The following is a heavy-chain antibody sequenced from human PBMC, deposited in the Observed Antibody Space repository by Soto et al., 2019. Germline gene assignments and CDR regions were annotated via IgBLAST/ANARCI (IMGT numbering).Heavy chain of an antibody. V-gene: IGHV2-5*02. CDR3: AQRVLRSVFGLVKRTAIYFDF. CDR1: WLSLTTSGVG. D-gene: IGHD3-3*01. Sequence: ITLNESGPTQVKPRQTLTLTCTFSWLSLTTSGVGVGWIGQSPGKAPEWLALIYWDDDKRDSPSLKSKLTITKDPSKKLVVLTMADLAPADTASYFCAQRVLRSVFGLVKRTAIYFDFWGQGTPVAVSS. J-gene: IGHJ4*02. CDR2: IYWDDDK.